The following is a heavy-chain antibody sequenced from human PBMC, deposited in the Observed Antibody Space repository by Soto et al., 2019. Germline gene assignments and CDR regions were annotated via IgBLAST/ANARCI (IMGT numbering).Heavy chain of an antibody. D-gene: IGHD5-12*01. J-gene: IGHJ4*02. CDR2: IYYSGST. CDR3: VRDGVYSGYDYDGSFDY. Sequence: SETLSLTCTVSGGSISSGGYYWSWIRQHPGKGLEWIGYIYYSGSTYYNPSLKSRVTISVDTSKNQFSLKLSSVTAADTAVYFCVRDGVYSGYDYDGSFDYWGQGTLVTVSS. CDR1: GGSISSGGYY. V-gene: IGHV4-31*03.